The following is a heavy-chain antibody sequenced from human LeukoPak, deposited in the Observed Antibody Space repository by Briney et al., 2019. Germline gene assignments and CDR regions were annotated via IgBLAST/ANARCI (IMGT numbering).Heavy chain of an antibody. CDR3: AKVAEAYCSSTSCYGKWFDP. CDR1: GFTFSSCA. V-gene: IGHV3-23*01. D-gene: IGHD2-2*01. Sequence: GGSLRLSCAASGFTFSSCAMSWVRQAPGKGLEWVSAISGSGGSTYYADSVKGRFTISRDNSKNTLYLQMNSLRAEDTAVYYCAKVAEAYCSSTSCYGKWFDPWGQGTLVTVSS. CDR2: ISGSGGST. J-gene: IGHJ5*02.